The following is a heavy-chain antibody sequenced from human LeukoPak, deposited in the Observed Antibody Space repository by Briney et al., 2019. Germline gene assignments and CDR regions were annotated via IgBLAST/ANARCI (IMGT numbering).Heavy chain of an antibody. V-gene: IGHV3-64*01. CDR1: GFTFSSYA. J-gene: IGHJ6*02. CDR2: ISSNGGST. CDR3: ARDSDSSGYYYGMDV. D-gene: IGHD3-22*01. Sequence: GGPLRLCCAASGFTFSSYAMHWGRQAPGKGLEYVSAISSNGGSTYYANSVKGRFTISRDNSKNTLYLQMGSLRAEDMAVYYCARDSDSSGYYYGMDVWGQGTTVTVSS.